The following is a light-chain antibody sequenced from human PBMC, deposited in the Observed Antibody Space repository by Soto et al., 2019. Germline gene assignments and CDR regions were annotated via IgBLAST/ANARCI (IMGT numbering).Light chain of an antibody. J-gene: IGKJ1*01. CDR2: AAY. V-gene: IGKV3-20*01. CDR3: QQYGGGPWT. CDR1: QSVPNNY. Sequence: PGERATISCRARQSVPNNYLAWYLQKPGQAPKVLIYAAYNRATGIPDRFSGSGSGTAFTLTIRRLEPEDFAVFYCQQYGGGPWTFGQGTKVDI.